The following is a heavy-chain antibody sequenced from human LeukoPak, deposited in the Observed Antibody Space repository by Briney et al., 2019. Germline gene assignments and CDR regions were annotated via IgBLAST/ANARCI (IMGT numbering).Heavy chain of an antibody. V-gene: IGHV3-74*01. CDR3: ARDLGSGTPLDC. CDR2: IRSDGTST. D-gene: IGHD1-7*01. J-gene: IGHJ4*02. CDR1: GFSFSSYW. Sequence: PGGSLRLSCEASGFSFSSYWMHWVRQAPGEGPVWVSLIRSDGTSTSYADSVKGRFTISRDNAKSTVYLQMNSLRAEDTAVYYCARDLGSGTPLDCRGQGTLVTVSS.